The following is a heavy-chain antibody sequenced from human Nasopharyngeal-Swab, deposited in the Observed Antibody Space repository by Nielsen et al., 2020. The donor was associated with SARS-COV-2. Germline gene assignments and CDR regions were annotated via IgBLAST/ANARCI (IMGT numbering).Heavy chain of an antibody. CDR3: AKDFNVDTAMVTYYYGMDV. Sequence: SLKTSCAASGFTFDDYAMHWVRQAPGKGLEWVSGISWNSGTKGYADSVKGRFTISRDNAKSSLYLQMNSLRAEDTALYYCAKDFNVDTAMVTYYYGMDVWSQGTTVTVSS. D-gene: IGHD5-18*01. CDR1: GFTFDDYA. CDR2: ISWNSGTK. J-gene: IGHJ6*02. V-gene: IGHV3-9*01.